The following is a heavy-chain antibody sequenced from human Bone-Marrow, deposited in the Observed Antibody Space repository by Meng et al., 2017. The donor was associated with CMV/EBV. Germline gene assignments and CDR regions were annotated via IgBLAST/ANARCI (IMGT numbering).Heavy chain of an antibody. J-gene: IGHJ6*02. D-gene: IGHD3-10*01. Sequence: GESLKISCAASGFTFSSYSMNWVRQAPGKGLEWVANIKQDGSEKYYVDSVKGRFTISRDNAKNSLYLQMNSLRAEDTAVYYCAREFGFIYYYGMDVWGQGPTVTVYS. CDR3: AREFGFIYYYGMDV. V-gene: IGHV3-7*01. CDR1: GFTFSSYS. CDR2: IKQDGSEK.